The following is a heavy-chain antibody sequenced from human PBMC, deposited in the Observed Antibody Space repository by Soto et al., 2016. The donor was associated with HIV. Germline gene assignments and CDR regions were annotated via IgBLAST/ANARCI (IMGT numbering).Heavy chain of an antibody. CDR2: ISYDGRNE. V-gene: IGHV3-30*04. CDR3: ARGRYYYDSSGPLDEPNFDY. Sequence: QVQLVESGGGVVQPGRSLRLSCAASGFTFSSYAMHWVRQAPGKGLEWVAFISYDGRNEYYADSVKGRFTISRDNSKNTLYLQMNSLRAEDTAVYYCARGRYYYDSSGPLDEPNFDYWGQGALVTVSS. CDR1: GFTFSSYA. J-gene: IGHJ4*02. D-gene: IGHD3-22*01.